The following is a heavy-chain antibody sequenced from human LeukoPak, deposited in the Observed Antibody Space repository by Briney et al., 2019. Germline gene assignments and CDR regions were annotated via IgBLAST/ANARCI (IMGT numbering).Heavy chain of an antibody. Sequence: SQTLSLTCAISGDSVSSNGAAWNWIRQSPSRGLEWLGRTYYRPKWYNDYAVFVKSRITINPDTSKNQFSLQLDSVSPEDTAVYYCAREPNWNGAFDIWGQGTMVTVSS. CDR3: AREPNWNGAFDI. CDR2: TYYRPKWYN. J-gene: IGHJ3*02. D-gene: IGHD1-1*01. CDR1: GDSVSSNGAA. V-gene: IGHV6-1*01.